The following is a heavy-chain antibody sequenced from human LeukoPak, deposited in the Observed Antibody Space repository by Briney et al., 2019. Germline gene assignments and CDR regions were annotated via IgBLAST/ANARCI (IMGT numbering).Heavy chain of an antibody. Sequence: SVKVSCKASGGTFSSYAISWVRQAPGQGLEWMGRIIPILGIANYAQKFQGRVTITADKSTSTAYMELSSLRSEDTAVYYGARFYGAYGDNFDYWGQGTLVTVSS. CDR2: IIPILGIA. CDR3: ARFYGAYGDNFDY. J-gene: IGHJ4*02. D-gene: IGHD4-17*01. V-gene: IGHV1-69*04. CDR1: GGTFSSYA.